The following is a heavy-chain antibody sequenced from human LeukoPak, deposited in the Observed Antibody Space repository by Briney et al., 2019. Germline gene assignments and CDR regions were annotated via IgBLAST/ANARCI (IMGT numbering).Heavy chain of an antibody. CDR1: VGSISSYY. CDR2: IYSDGNT. D-gene: IGHD6-13*01. V-gene: IGHV4-4*07. CDR3: ARFSSSNGNWYPEDN. Sequence: PSQTLSLTCTVSVGSISSYYWSWIRQPAGKGLEWIGRIYSDGNTNYNPSFKSRVTMSVDTSRNQFSLRLTSVTAADTAVYYCARFSSSNGNWYPEDNWGQGTPVTVSS. J-gene: IGHJ4*02.